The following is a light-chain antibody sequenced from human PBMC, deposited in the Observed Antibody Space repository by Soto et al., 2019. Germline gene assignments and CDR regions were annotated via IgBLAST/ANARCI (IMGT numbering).Light chain of an antibody. Sequence: IVLTQSPAPLSLSPGERATLTCRASQSVSSFLAWYQQKPGQAPRLLIYGASIRATGIPARFSGSGSGTDFTLTISSLEPEYFAVYYCQQYGSSGTLGQGTKVDIK. CDR2: GAS. CDR1: QSVSSF. J-gene: IGKJ1*01. V-gene: IGKV3-20*01. CDR3: QQYGSSGT.